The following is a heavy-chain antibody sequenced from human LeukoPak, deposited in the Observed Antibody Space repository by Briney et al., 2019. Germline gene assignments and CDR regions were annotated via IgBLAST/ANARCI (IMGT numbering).Heavy chain of an antibody. CDR3: AREPMVRGPVDY. J-gene: IGHJ4*02. Sequence: SETLSLTCTVSGGSISSYYWSWIRQPPGKGLEWIGYIYYSGSTNYNPSLKSRVTISVDTSKNQFSLKVSSVTAADTAVYYCAREPMVRGPVDYWGQGTLVTVSS. CDR2: IYYSGST. CDR1: GGSISSYY. D-gene: IGHD3-10*01. V-gene: IGHV4-59*01.